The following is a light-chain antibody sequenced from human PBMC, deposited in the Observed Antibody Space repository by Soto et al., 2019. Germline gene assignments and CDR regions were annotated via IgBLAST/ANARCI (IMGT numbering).Light chain of an antibody. CDR3: QQYGSSRAL. CDR2: GAS. J-gene: IGKJ2*01. V-gene: IGKV3-20*01. Sequence: EIVLTQSPGTLSLSPGERATLSRRASQSVSSSYLAWYQQKPGQAPRLLIYGASSRATGIPDRFSGSGSGTDFTLTISRLEPEDFAVYYCQQYGSSRALFGQGTKLEIK. CDR1: QSVSSSY.